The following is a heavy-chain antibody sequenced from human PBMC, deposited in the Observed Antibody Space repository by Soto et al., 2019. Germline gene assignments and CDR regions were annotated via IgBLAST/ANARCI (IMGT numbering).Heavy chain of an antibody. CDR3: ARSQLERRVDV. V-gene: IGHV1-2*02. J-gene: IGHJ6*02. Sequence: AASVKISGTASGYTFTGYYMHWVRQAPGQGLEWMGWINPNSGGTNYAQKFQGRVTMTRDTSISTAYMELSRLRSDDTAVYYCARSQLERRVDVWGQGTTVTVSS. CDR1: GYTFTGYY. D-gene: IGHD1-1*01. CDR2: INPNSGGT.